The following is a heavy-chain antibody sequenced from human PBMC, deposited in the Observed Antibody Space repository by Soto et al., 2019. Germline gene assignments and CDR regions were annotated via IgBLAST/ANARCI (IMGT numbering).Heavy chain of an antibody. CDR2: IYYSGST. Sequence: SETLSLTCTVSGGSISSYYWSWIRQPPGKGLEWIGYIYYSGSTNYNPSLKSRVTISVDTSKNQFSLKLSSVTAADTAVYYCARETRAKGVIVLLDAFDIWGQGTMVTVSS. D-gene: IGHD3-16*02. CDR1: GGSISSYY. J-gene: IGHJ3*02. CDR3: ARETRAKGVIVLLDAFDI. V-gene: IGHV4-59*01.